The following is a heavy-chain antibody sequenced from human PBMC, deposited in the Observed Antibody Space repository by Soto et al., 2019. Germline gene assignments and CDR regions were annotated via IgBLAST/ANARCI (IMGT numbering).Heavy chain of an antibody. D-gene: IGHD1-26*01. CDR1: GFTFDDYA. J-gene: IGHJ4*02. V-gene: IGHV3-9*01. CDR2: ISWNSGSI. Sequence: GGSLRLSXAASGFTFDDYAMHWVRQAPGKGLEWVSGISWNSGSIGYADSVKGRFTISRDNAKNSLYLQMNSLRAEDTALYYCAKDIEGLVGANAYFDYWGQGTLVTVS. CDR3: AKDIEGLVGANAYFDY.